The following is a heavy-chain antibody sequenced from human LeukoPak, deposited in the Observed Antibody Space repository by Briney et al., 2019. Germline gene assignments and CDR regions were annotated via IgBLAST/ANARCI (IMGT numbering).Heavy chain of an antibody. V-gene: IGHV4-39*01. Sequence: SETLALNCTVSGGSINSTRHYWGWIRSPPGKGLKQIGNIYYSGSTYYNPSLKSRVTISVDTSKNQFSLKVTSVTAADTAVYYCARLLKYSGSYHCDSWGQGTLVTVSS. CDR1: GGSINSTRHY. J-gene: IGHJ5*01. D-gene: IGHD1-26*01. CDR3: ARLLKYSGSYHCDS. CDR2: IYYSGST.